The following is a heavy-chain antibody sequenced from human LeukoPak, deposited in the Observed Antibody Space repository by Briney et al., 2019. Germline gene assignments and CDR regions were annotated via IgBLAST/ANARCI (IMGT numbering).Heavy chain of an antibody. D-gene: IGHD2-15*01. J-gene: IGHJ4*02. Sequence: SETLSLTCAVYGGSLSGYYWSWIRQPPGKGLEWIGEIYHSGSTNYNSSLKSRVTISVDTSKNQFSLKLSSVTAADTAVYYCARDGNDCSGGSCYYYYFDYWGQGTLVTVSS. V-gene: IGHV4-34*01. CDR2: IYHSGST. CDR3: ARDGNDCSGGSCYYYYFDY. CDR1: GGSLSGYY.